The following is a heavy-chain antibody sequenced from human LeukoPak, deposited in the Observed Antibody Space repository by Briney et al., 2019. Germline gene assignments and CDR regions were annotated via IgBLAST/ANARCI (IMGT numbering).Heavy chain of an antibody. CDR3: ARDHLGSDCSGGSCPIDY. Sequence: GGSLRLSCAASGFTFSSYGMSWVRQAPGKGLEWVSAISGSGGSTYYADSVKGRFTISRDNSKNTLYLQMGSLRAEDMAVYYCARDHLGSDCSGGSCPIDYWGQGTLVTVSS. V-gene: IGHV3-23*01. CDR2: ISGSGGST. D-gene: IGHD2-15*01. J-gene: IGHJ4*02. CDR1: GFTFSSYG.